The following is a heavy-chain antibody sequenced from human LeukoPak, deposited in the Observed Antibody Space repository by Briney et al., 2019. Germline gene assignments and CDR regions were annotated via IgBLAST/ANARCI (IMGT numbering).Heavy chain of an antibody. Sequence: ASVKVSCKASGYTFTSYGIIWVRQAPGQGLEWMGWISAYNGNTNYAQKLQGRVTMTTDTSTSTAYMELRSLRSDDTAVYYCARGVGLTTPTGNTNWFDPWGQGTLVTVSS. J-gene: IGHJ5*02. D-gene: IGHD1-1*01. CDR3: ARGVGLTTPTGNTNWFDP. CDR1: GYTFTSYG. CDR2: ISAYNGNT. V-gene: IGHV1-18*01.